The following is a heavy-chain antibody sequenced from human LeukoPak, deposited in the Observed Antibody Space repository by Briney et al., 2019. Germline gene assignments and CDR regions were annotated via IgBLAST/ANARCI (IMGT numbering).Heavy chain of an antibody. CDR3: ARDPYYTNSFDY. V-gene: IGHV1-2*02. J-gene: IGHJ4*02. CDR2: INPNGGGT. CDR1: GGTFTGYY. D-gene: IGHD2/OR15-2a*01. Sequence: GSSVKVSCKASGGTFTGYYIHWLRQAPGQGLEWMGWINPNGGGTKYAQKFQGRVTVTGDTSINTAYMELSRLKSDDTAVYFCARDPYYTNSFDYWGQGTLVTVSS.